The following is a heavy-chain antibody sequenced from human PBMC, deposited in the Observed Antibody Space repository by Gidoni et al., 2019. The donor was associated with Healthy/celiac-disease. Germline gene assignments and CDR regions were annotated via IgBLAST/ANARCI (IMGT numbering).Heavy chain of an antibody. CDR2: IYYSGST. D-gene: IGHD3-3*01. Sequence: GLEWIGSIYYSGSTYYNPSLKSRVTISVDTSKNQFSLKLSSVTAADTAVYYCATSVDYDFWSGHYYYYGMDVWGQGTTVTVSS. CDR3: ATSVDYDFWSGHYYYYGMDV. V-gene: IGHV4-39*01. J-gene: IGHJ6*02.